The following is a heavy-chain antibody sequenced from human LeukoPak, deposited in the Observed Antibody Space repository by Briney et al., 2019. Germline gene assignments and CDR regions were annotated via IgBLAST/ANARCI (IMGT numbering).Heavy chain of an antibody. CDR3: ARDLGS. Sequence: PGGSLRLSCAASGFTFSSYSMNWVRQAPGKGLEWVGRIKPKTDGETTEYAAPVKDRFSISRDDSKSMMYLQMNSLKTEDTAVYYCARDLGSWGQGTLVTVSS. D-gene: IGHD2-15*01. J-gene: IGHJ4*02. CDR1: GFTFSSYS. V-gene: IGHV3-15*07. CDR2: IKPKTDGETT.